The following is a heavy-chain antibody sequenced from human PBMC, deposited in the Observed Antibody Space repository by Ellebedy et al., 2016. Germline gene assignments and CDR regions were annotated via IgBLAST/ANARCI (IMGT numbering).Heavy chain of an antibody. Sequence: SEALSLTXTVSGGSISSYYWSWIRQPPGKGLEWIGYIYYSGSTNYNPSLKSRVTISVDTSKNQFSLKLSSVTAADTAVYYCARSGIFLYGMDVWGQGTTVTVSS. CDR3: ARSGIFLYGMDV. J-gene: IGHJ6*02. D-gene: IGHD2-15*01. CDR1: GGSISSYY. CDR2: IYYSGST. V-gene: IGHV4-59*08.